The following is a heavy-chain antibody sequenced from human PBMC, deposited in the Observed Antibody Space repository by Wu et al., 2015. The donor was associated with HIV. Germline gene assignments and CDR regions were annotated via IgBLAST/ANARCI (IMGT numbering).Heavy chain of an antibody. CDR3: ASGLRRIQLWSSSIAAAGTSDYYYMDV. V-gene: IGHV1-69*01. CDR1: STFSSYA. Sequence: GAGGERRPGSSGEGLLQGFWSTFSSYAISWVRQAPGQGLEWMGGIIPIFGTANYAQKFQGRVTITADESTSTAYMELSSLRSEDAAVYYCASGLRRIQLWSSSIAAAGTSDYYYMDVWGKGTTVTVSS. D-gene: IGHD6-13*01. J-gene: IGHJ6*03. CDR2: IIPIFGTA.